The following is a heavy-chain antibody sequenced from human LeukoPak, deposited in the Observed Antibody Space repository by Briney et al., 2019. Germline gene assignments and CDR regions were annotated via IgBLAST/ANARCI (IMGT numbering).Heavy chain of an antibody. D-gene: IGHD4-17*01. Sequence: KPSETLSLNCTVSGGSVSSYYWSWIRQPPGKGLEWIGYIYYSGSTNYNPSLKSRVTISIDTSKKQFSLKLTSVTAADTAVYFCARGNGDYPLDCWGQGTLVTVSS. CDR2: IYYSGST. V-gene: IGHV4-59*02. CDR1: GGSVSSYY. J-gene: IGHJ4*02. CDR3: ARGNGDYPLDC.